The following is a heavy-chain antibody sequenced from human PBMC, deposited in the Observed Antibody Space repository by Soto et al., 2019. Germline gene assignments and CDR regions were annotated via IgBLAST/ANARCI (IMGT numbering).Heavy chain of an antibody. Sequence: QVQLQESGPGLLRPSETLSLTCNVYGVSLDNFFWSWIRQTPGRGLVWLGYVSQGGAASYRSAGATTGYTPSLESRATISLDLPRNQFSLRLTSVTAADTAVYYCARDRGGITVSSKPLGEWFDPWGQGTLVTVSS. J-gene: IGHJ5*02. V-gene: IGHV4-59*01. CDR3: ARDRGGITVSSKPLGEWFDP. CDR2: VSQGGAASYRSAGATT. CDR1: GVSLDNFF. D-gene: IGHD6-19*01.